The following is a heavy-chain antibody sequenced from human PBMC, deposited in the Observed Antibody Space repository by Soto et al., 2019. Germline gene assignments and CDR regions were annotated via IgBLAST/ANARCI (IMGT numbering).Heavy chain of an antibody. CDR1: GYSFTSYG. CDR3: ARDSRQLQNWFDP. V-gene: IGHV1-18*01. Sequence: ASVKVYCKASGYSFTSYGISWVRQAPGQGLEWMGWISAYNGNTNYAQKLQGRVTMTTDTSTSTAYMELRSLRSDDTAVYYCARDSRQLQNWFDPWGQGTLVTVSS. D-gene: IGHD6-6*01. CDR2: ISAYNGNT. J-gene: IGHJ5*02.